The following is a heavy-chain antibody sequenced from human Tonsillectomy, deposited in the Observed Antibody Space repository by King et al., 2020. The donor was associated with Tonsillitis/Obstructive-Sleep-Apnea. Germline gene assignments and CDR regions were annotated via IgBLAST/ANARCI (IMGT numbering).Heavy chain of an antibody. Sequence: QVQLVESGGGVVQPGRSLRLSCAASGFTFSSYGMHWVRQAPGKGLEGVAVIWYDGSNKYYADSVKGRLTISRDNSKNTLYLQMNSLRAEDTAVYYCARDKEGDYEGDWFDPWGQGTLVTVSS. CDR2: IWYDGSNK. CDR3: ARDKEGDYEGDWFDP. D-gene: IGHD4-17*01. V-gene: IGHV3-33*01. J-gene: IGHJ5*02. CDR1: GFTFSSYG.